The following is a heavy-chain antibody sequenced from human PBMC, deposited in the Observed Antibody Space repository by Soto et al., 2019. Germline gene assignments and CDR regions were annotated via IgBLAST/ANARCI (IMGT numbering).Heavy chain of an antibody. Sequence: QVQLVQSGAEVKKPGASVKVSCKASGYTFTDYGISWVRQAPGLGLEWLGWISAKTGNTNYAQIVQCRVTLTTDTSASTAYMELRILRSDDTAIYYGARDRLQYDSSGQGDYWGERTLGSISS. V-gene: IGHV1-18*04. D-gene: IGHD3-22*01. CDR2: ISAKTGNT. CDR1: GYTFTDYG. CDR3: ARDRLQYDSSGQGDY. J-gene: IGHJ4*02.